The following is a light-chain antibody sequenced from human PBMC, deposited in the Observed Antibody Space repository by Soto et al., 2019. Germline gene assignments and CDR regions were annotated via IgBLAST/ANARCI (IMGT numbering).Light chain of an antibody. V-gene: IGLV4-69*01. J-gene: IGLJ3*02. CDR2: LNSDGSH. CDR3: QTWGTGIWV. CDR1: SGHSSYA. Sequence: QLVLTQSPSASASLGASVKLTCTLSSGHSSYAIAWHQQQPEKGPRYLMKLNSDGSHSKGDGIPDRFSGSSSVAERYLTISGLQSEDEADYYCQTWGTGIWVFGGGTKVTVL.